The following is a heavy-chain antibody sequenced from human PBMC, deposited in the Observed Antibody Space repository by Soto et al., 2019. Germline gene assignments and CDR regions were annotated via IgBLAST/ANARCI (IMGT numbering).Heavy chain of an antibody. CDR3: ANASSKSPDLYYFDS. CDR1: GFTFSNYG. J-gene: IGHJ4*02. V-gene: IGHV3-30*18. CDR2: ISYDGRNK. Sequence: QVQLVESGGGVVQPGRSLRLSCAASGFTFSNYGMHWVRQTPGKGLEWVAVISYDGRNKYYADSVKGRFTISRDNSKNTLYLEMNSLRAEDTAVYYCANASSKSPDLYYFDSWGQGTLVTVSS. D-gene: IGHD4-4*01.